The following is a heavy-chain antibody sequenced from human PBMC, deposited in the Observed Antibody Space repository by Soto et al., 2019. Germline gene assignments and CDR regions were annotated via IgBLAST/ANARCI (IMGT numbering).Heavy chain of an antibody. J-gene: IGHJ4*02. V-gene: IGHV3-7*03. CDR2: IKQDGSEK. Sequence: GGSLRLSCAASGFTFSNYGMSWVRQAPGKGLEWVANIKQDGSEKYYVDSVKGRFTISRDNAKDSLYLQMNSLRAEDTAVYYCARDFKYWGQGTLVTVSS. CDR1: GFTFSNYG. CDR3: ARDFKY.